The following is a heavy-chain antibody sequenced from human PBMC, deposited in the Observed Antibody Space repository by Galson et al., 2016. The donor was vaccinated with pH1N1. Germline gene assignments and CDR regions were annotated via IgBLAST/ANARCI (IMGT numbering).Heavy chain of an antibody. CDR3: ARARQPGWAGYYHGMDV. CDR2: INSDGSST. Sequence: SLRLSCAASGFTFSSYWMHWVRQAPGKGLVWVSRINSDGSSTSYADSVKGRFTISRDNAKNTLYLQMNSLRAEDTAVYYCARARQPGWAGYYHGMDVWGQGTMVTVSS. D-gene: IGHD6-19*01. V-gene: IGHV3-74*01. CDR1: GFTFSSYW. J-gene: IGHJ6*02.